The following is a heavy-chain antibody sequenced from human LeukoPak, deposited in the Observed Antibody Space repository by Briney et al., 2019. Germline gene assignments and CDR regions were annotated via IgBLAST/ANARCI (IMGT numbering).Heavy chain of an antibody. J-gene: IGHJ5*02. D-gene: IGHD6-13*01. V-gene: IGHV5-51*01. Sequence: GESLKISCKGSGYRFTNYRIAWVRQMPGKGLEWMGIIYPGDSHTRYSPSFQGQVIISVDKSISTAYLQWNSLKASDSAVYYCAGAAVGTQSPMVGDWFDPWGQGTLVTVSS. CDR3: AGAAVGTQSPMVGDWFDP. CDR1: GYRFTNYR. CDR2: IYPGDSHT.